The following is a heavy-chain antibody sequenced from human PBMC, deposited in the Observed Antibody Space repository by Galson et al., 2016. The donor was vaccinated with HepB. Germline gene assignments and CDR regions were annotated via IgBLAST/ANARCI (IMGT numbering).Heavy chain of an antibody. CDR2: ISPSGTRR. CDR3: VRGYGGYTYGYYY. J-gene: IGHJ4*02. D-gene: IGHD5-18*01. Sequence: SLRLSCAASGLTFSTYNMNWVRQAPGKGLEWVAYISPSGTRRYFADSVKGRFTISRDNAKNSMYLQMDNLRDEDTAVYYCVRGYGGYTYGYYYWGQGTLVTVSS. V-gene: IGHV3-48*02. CDR1: GLTFSTYN.